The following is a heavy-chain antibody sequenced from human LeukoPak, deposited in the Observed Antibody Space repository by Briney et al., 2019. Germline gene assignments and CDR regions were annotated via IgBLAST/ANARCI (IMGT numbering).Heavy chain of an antibody. CDR1: GYTFNGYY. V-gene: IGHV1-2*02. D-gene: IGHD2-2*01. J-gene: IGHJ4*02. CDR2: MNPDTGAT. CDR3: AREADQLSYYFDY. Sequence: GASVKVSCKASGYTFNGYYMHWVRQAPGQGLEWMGWMNPDTGATNYAQKFQGRVSMTRDTSISTAYMELSRLRSDDTAVYYCAREADQLSYYFDYWGQRTLVTVSS.